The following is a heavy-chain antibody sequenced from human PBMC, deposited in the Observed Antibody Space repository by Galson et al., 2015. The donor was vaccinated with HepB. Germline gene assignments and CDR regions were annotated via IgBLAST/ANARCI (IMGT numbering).Heavy chain of an antibody. V-gene: IGHV1-2*02. Sequence: SVKVSCKASGYTFTGYYMHWVRQAPGQGLEWMGWINPNSGGTNYAQKFQGRVTMTRDTSISTAYMELSRLRSDDTAVYYCARDPALITMIVVFPHYNWFDPWGQGTLVTVSS. CDR3: ARDPALITMIVVFPHYNWFDP. D-gene: IGHD3-22*01. CDR1: GYTFTGYY. J-gene: IGHJ5*02. CDR2: INPNSGGT.